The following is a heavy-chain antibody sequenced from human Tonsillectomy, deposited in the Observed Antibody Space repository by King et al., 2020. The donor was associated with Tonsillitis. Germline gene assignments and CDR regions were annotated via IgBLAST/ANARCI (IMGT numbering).Heavy chain of an antibody. CDR2: IYYSGST. V-gene: IGHV4-59*08. Sequence: VQLQESGPGLVKPSETLSLTCTVSGGSISSYYWSWIRQPPGRGLERIGYIYYSGSTNYNPSLKSRVTISVDTSKNQFSLKLSSVTAADTAGYYCARHSLNGVCFDYWGQGTLVTVSS. CDR3: ARHSLNGVCFDY. J-gene: IGHJ4*02. D-gene: IGHD2-8*01. CDR1: GGSISSYY.